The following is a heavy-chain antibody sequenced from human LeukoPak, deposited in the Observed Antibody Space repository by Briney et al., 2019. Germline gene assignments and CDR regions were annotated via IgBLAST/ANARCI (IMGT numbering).Heavy chain of an antibody. CDR3: ARDWHYAMDV. Sequence: PGGSLRLSCAASGFTFSRTRMYWVRQAPGKGLVWVSRINSDGSSTTYADSVKGRFTISRDNAKNTAYLQMNSLRGEDTAVYFCARDWHYAMDVWGQGTTVTVSS. CDR2: INSDGSST. J-gene: IGHJ6*02. CDR1: GFTFSRTR. V-gene: IGHV3-74*01.